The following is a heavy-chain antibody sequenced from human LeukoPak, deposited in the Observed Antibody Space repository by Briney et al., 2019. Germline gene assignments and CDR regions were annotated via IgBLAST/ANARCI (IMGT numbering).Heavy chain of an antibody. V-gene: IGHV1-24*01. CDR1: GYTLTELS. J-gene: IGHJ5*02. D-gene: IGHD6-13*01. CDR3: ARGGIAAAGTRNWFDP. CDR2: FDPEDGET. Sequence: ASVKVSCKVSGYTLTELSMHWVRQAPGKGLEWMGGFDPEDGETTYAQKFQGRVTMTEDTSTDTAYMELSSLRSEDTAVYYCARGGIAAAGTRNWFDPWGQGTLVTVSS.